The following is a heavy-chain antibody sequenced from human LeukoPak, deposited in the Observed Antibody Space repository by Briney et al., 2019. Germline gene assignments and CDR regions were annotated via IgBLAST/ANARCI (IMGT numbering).Heavy chain of an antibody. J-gene: IGHJ4*02. D-gene: IGHD3-10*01. V-gene: IGHV3-30-3*01. CDR2: ISYDGSNK. CDR1: GFTFSSYA. Sequence: GGSLRLSCAASGFTFSSYAMHRVRQPPGKGLEWVAVISYDGSNKYYTDSVKGRFTISRDNSKNTLYLQMNSLRAEDTAVYYCAREKLGSDYFDYWGQGTLVTVSS. CDR3: AREKLGSDYFDY.